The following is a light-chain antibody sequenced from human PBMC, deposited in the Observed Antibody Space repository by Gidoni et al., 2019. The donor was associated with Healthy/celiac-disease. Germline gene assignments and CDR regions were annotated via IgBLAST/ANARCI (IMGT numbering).Light chain of an antibody. CDR1: QSVSSSY. Sequence: EIVLTQSPGTLSLSPGERATLSCRASQSVSSSYLAWYQQKPGQAPRLLIYGASSRATGIPDRFSGSGSGTDFTLTISRLEPEDFAEYYCQQYGSSPSCSFGQGTKLEIK. CDR2: GAS. V-gene: IGKV3-20*01. CDR3: QQYGSSPSCS. J-gene: IGKJ2*04.